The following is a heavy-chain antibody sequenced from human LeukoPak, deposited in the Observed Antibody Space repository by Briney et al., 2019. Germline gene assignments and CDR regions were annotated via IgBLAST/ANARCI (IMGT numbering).Heavy chain of an antibody. CDR3: ARGGQWEPKFDY. Sequence: SETLSLTCTVSGGSISSSSYYWGWIRQPPGKGLEWIGSIYYSGSTYYNPSLKSRVTISVDTSKNQFSLKLSSVTAADTAVYYCARGGQWEPKFDYWGQGTLVTVSS. D-gene: IGHD1-26*01. V-gene: IGHV4-39*01. CDR2: IYYSGST. CDR1: GGSISSSSYY. J-gene: IGHJ4*02.